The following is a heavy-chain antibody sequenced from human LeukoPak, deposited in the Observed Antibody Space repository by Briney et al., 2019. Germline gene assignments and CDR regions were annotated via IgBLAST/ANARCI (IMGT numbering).Heavy chain of an antibody. Sequence: GESLKISCKASGYSFTTYWIGWVRQMPGKGLEWMGIIYPADSTAHYSPSFQGQVTISADKSTNTAYLQRSSLEASDTAMYYCARHYYDSNGYYYLDYWGQGTLVAVSS. V-gene: IGHV5-51*01. CDR1: GYSFTTYW. CDR3: ARHYYDSNGYYYLDY. J-gene: IGHJ4*02. CDR2: IYPADSTA. D-gene: IGHD3-22*01.